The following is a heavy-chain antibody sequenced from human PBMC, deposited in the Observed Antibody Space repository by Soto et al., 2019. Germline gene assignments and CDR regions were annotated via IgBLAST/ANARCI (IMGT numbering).Heavy chain of an antibody. CDR3: ARTGASTSLSFFDY. CDR1: GGSFSGYY. Sequence: SETLSLTCTVYGGSFSGYYWSWIRQPPGKGLEWIGEINHSGGTNYNPSLKSRVTISVDTSKNQFSLKLGSVTAADTAVYYCARTGASTSLSFFDYWGQGTLVTVSS. CDR2: INHSGGT. D-gene: IGHD3-16*01. V-gene: IGHV4-34*01. J-gene: IGHJ4*02.